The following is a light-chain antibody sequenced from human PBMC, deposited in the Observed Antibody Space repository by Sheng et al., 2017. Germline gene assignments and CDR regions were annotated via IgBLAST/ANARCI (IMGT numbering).Light chain of an antibody. CDR3: CSYAGSSTYV. J-gene: IGLJ1*01. Sequence: QSALTQPASVSGSPGQSITISCTGTSSDVGSYNLVSWYQHHPGKVPKLMIYEGTERPSGVSNRFSGSKSGNTASLTISGLRAEDEADYYCCSYAGSSTYVFGSGTKVTVL. CDR2: EGT. V-gene: IGLV2-23*01. CDR1: SSDVGSYNL.